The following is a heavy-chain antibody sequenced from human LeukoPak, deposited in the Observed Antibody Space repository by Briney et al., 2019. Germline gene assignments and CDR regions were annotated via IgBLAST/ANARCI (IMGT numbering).Heavy chain of an antibody. D-gene: IGHD2-2*02. CDR2: ISWNSGSI. CDR1: GFTFDDYA. CDR3: ARDGTRYCSSTSCYSGYYYYGMDV. V-gene: IGHV3-9*01. Sequence: PGRSLRLSCAASGFTFDDYAMHWVRQAPGKGLEWVSGISWNSGSIGYADSVKGRFTISRDNAKNSLYLQMNSLRAEDTAVYYCARDGTRYCSSTSCYSGYYYYGMDVWGQGTTVTVSS. J-gene: IGHJ6*02.